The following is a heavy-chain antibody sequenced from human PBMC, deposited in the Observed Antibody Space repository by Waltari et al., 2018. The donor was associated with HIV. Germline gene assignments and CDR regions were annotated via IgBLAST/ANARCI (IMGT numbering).Heavy chain of an antibody. CDR2: IYYSGST. CDR3: ARSGSVDTAMATDY. CDR1: GGSISSYY. V-gene: IGHV4-59*01. D-gene: IGHD5-18*01. Sequence: QVQLQESGPGLVKPSETLSLTCTVSGGSISSYYWSWIRQPPGKGLEWIGYIYYSGSTNYNPSRKSRVTISGDTSKNQFSLKLSSVTAADTAVYYCARSGSVDTAMATDYWGQGTLVTVSS. J-gene: IGHJ4*02.